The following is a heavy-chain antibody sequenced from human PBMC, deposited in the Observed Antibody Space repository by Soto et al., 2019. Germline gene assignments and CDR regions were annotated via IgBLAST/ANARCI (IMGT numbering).Heavy chain of an antibody. J-gene: IGHJ4*02. D-gene: IGHD5-18*01. CDR2: ISSSSSYI. CDR3: ARDAVGYSYGPLYFDY. Sequence: GGSLRLSCAASGFTFSSYSMNWVRQAPGKGLEWVSSISSSSSYIYYADSVKGRFTISRDNAKNSLYLQMNSLRAEDTAVYYCARDAVGYSYGPLYFDYWGQGTLVTVSS. CDR1: GFTFSSYS. V-gene: IGHV3-21*01.